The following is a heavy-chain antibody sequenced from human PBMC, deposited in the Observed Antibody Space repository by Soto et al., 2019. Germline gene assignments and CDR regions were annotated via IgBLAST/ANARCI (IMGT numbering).Heavy chain of an antibody. J-gene: IGHJ4*02. Sequence: EVQLVESGGGLVQPGGSLRLSCAASGFTFRSYGMHWVRQAPGKGLEWVSYISSSTAAIYYADSVKGRFTISRDNAKNSLYLQMNSLRGEDPAVYYCARDSHDYPRFDYWGQGNLVTVSS. D-gene: IGHD5-12*01. CDR1: GFTFRSYG. CDR3: ARDSHDYPRFDY. CDR2: ISSSTAAI. V-gene: IGHV3-48*01.